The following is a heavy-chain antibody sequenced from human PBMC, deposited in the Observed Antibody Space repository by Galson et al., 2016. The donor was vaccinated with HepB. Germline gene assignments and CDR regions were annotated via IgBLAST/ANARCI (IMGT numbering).Heavy chain of an antibody. CDR2: IIDSGGST. J-gene: IGHJ4*02. CDR3: AKPAYKGRDGYNYDY. Sequence: SLRLSCAASGFTFSTYWMTWVRQAPGSGLEWVSVIIDSGGSTYYADSVKGRFTISRDNSKNTLYLHMNSLRAEDTAVYYCAKPAYKGRDGYNYDYWGQGTLVTVSS. D-gene: IGHD5-24*01. V-gene: IGHV3-23*01. CDR1: GFTFSTYW.